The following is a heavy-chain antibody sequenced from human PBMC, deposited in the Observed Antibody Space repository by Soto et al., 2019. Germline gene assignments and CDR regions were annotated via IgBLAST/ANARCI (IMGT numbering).Heavy chain of an antibody. V-gene: IGHV3-33*01. CDR1: GFTFRSYG. CDR2: IWYDGSNK. J-gene: IGHJ4*02. D-gene: IGHD1-26*01. Sequence: AGGSLRLSCAASGFTFRSYGMHWVRQAPGKGLEWVALIWYDGSNKYYAESVKGRFTISRDNSKNTLYLQMNSLRAEDTAVYYCARDNYSRLDYWGEGALVTVSS. CDR3: ARDNYSRLDY.